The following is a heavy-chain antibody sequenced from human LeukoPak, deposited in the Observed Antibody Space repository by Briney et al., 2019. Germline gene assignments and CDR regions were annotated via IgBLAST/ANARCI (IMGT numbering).Heavy chain of an antibody. J-gene: IGHJ6*02. D-gene: IGHD1-26*01. CDR1: GFTFSSYG. CDR3: ARELLPYYYGMDV. V-gene: IGHV3-33*01. CDR2: IWYDGGNK. Sequence: GGSLRLSCAASGFTFSSYGMHWVRQAPGKGLEWVAVIWYDGGNKYYADSVKGRFTISRDNSKNTLYLQMNSLRAEDTAVYYCARELLPYYYGMDVWGQGTTVTVSS.